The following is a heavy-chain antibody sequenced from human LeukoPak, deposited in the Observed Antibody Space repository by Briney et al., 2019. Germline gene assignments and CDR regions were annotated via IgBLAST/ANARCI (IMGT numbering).Heavy chain of an antibody. CDR2: INHSGST. J-gene: IGHJ4*02. CDR1: GGSFSGYY. Sequence: PSETLSLTCAVYGGSFSGYYWSWIRQPPGKGLEWIGEINHSGSTNYNPSLKSRVTISVDKSKNQFSLKLSSVTAADTAVYYCARGCSGGSCYSQFDYWGQGTLVTVSS. V-gene: IGHV4-34*01. CDR3: ARGCSGGSCYSQFDY. D-gene: IGHD2-15*01.